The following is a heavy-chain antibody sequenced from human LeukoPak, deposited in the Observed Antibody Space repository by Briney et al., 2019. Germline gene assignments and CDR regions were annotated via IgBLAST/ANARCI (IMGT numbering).Heavy chain of an antibody. Sequence: KPGGSLRLSCAASGFTFSSYSMNWVRQAPGKGLEWVSSISSSSSYIYYADSVKGRFTISRDNAKNPLYLQMNSLRAEDTAVYYCARVHSYNPQHYYDSSGYYYGSPFDIWGQGTMVTVSS. V-gene: IGHV3-21*01. CDR2: ISSSSSYI. CDR3: ARVHSYNPQHYYDSSGYYYGSPFDI. CDR1: GFTFSSYS. D-gene: IGHD3-22*01. J-gene: IGHJ3*02.